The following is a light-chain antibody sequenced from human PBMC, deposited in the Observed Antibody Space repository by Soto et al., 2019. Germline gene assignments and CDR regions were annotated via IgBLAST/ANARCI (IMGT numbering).Light chain of an antibody. CDR2: AAS. Sequence: DIQLTQSSSFLSASVGHRVNIPCRASQGISNYLAWYQQRPRKAPKLLIYAASTLQTGVPSRFSGSGSGTEFTLTISSMQPEDFATYHCQQLTSYPRSTFGQGIKLEIK. V-gene: IGKV1-9*01. J-gene: IGKJ5*01. CDR3: QQLTSYPRST. CDR1: QGISNY.